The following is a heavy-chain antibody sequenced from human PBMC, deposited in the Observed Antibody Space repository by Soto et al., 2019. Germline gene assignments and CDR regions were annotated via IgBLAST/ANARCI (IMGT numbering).Heavy chain of an antibody. CDR3: AKEGRRTVTTSNYMDV. D-gene: IGHD4-17*01. J-gene: IGHJ6*03. CDR1: GFTFSSYA. V-gene: IGHV3-23*01. Sequence: ESGGGLVQPGGSLRLSCAASGFTFSSYAMSWVRQAPGKGLEWVSAISGSGGSTYYADSVKGRFTISRDNSKNTLYLQMNSLRAEDTAVYYCAKEGRRTVTTSNYMDVWGKGTTVTVSS. CDR2: ISGSGGST.